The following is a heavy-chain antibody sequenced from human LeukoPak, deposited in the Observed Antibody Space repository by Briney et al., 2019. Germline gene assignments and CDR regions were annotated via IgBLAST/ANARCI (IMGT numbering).Heavy chain of an antibody. CDR3: ASRIDWGSYPVDY. D-gene: IGHD3-16*01. CDR2: IYYSGST. CDR1: GGSIGSSNYY. J-gene: IGHJ4*02. Sequence: SETLSLTCTVSGGSIGSSNYYWGWIRQPPGRGLEWIGTIYYSGSTYYNPSLKSRVTMSVDTSKNQFSLKLSSVTAADTAMYYCASRIDWGSYPVDYWGQGTLVTVSS. V-gene: IGHV4-39*01.